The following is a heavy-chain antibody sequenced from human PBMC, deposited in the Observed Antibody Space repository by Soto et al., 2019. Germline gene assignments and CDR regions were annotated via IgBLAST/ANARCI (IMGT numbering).Heavy chain of an antibody. V-gene: IGHV1-58*01. CDR3: AVLGIAAAGQYIDY. Sequence: ASVKVSCKASGFTFTSSAVQWVRQARGQRLEWIGWIVVGSGNTNYAQKFQERVTITRDMSTSTAYMELSSLRSEDTAVYYCAVLGIAAAGQYIDYWGQGTLVTVSS. CDR1: GFTFTSSA. D-gene: IGHD6-13*01. CDR2: IVVGSGNT. J-gene: IGHJ4*02.